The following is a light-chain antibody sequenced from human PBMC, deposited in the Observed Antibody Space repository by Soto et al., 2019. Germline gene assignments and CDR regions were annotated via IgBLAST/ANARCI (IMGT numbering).Light chain of an antibody. V-gene: IGKV1-33*01. CDR1: QDISNY. J-gene: IGKJ3*01. CDR3: QQHDSLPFT. Sequence: DIQMTQSPSSLSASVGDRVTITCQASQDISNYLNWYQQNPGKAPKLLIYDAASLQTGVPSRFSGSGSGTDFTLTINSLQPEDIATYYCQQHDSLPFTFGPETKVAIK. CDR2: DAA.